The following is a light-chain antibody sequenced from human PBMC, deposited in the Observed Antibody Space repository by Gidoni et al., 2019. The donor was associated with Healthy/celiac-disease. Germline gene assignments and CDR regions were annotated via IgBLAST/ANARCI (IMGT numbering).Light chain of an antibody. CDR2: LGS. CDR3: MQALQTPIT. J-gene: IGKJ5*01. Sequence: DIVMTQSPLSLPVTPGETASISCRSSQSLLHSNGYNYLDWYLQKPGQSPQLLIYLGSNRASGVPERFSCSGSGTDFTLKISRVEAEDVGVYYCMQALQTPITFGQGTRLEIK. CDR1: QSLLHSNGYNY. V-gene: IGKV2-28*01.